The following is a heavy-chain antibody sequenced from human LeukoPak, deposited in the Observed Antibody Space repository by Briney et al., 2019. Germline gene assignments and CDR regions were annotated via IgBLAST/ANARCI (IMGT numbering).Heavy chain of an antibody. CDR1: GYTFTSYD. J-gene: IGHJ3*02. Sequence: GASVKVSCKASGYTFTSYDINRVRQATGQGLEWMGWMNPNSGNTGYAQKYQGRVTMTRNTSISTAYMELSSLRSEDTAVYYCARSNVLRYFDWLRNDAFDIWGQGTMVTVSS. V-gene: IGHV1-8*01. D-gene: IGHD3-9*01. CDR2: MNPNSGNT. CDR3: ARSNVLRYFDWLRNDAFDI.